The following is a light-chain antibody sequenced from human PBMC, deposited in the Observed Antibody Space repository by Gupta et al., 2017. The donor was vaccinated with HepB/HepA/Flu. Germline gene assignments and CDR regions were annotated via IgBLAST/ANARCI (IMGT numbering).Light chain of an antibody. CDR3: LQYASTSVT. J-gene: IGKJ4*01. V-gene: IGKV3-20*01. CDR2: DAS. Sequence: EIVLRQSPDTLSLSPGERGTLSCRASQSVTGNSLAWYQQKPGQAPRLLIYDASTRATGIPDKFSGSGSGTDFTLTISTLEPEDFAVYYCLQYASTSVTFGGGTXVEIK. CDR1: QSVTGNS.